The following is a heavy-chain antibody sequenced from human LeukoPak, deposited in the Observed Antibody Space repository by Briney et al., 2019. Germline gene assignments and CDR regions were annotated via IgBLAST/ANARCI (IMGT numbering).Heavy chain of an antibody. CDR3: ARGEGYTAMGLMDV. J-gene: IGHJ6*04. CDR1: GYTFTRYY. CDR2: INPNSGGT. Sequence: ASVRVSCKASGYTFTRYYMHWVRQAPGQGLEWMGWINPNSGGTNYAQKFQGWVTMTRDTSISTAYMELSRLRSDDTAVYYCARGEGYTAMGLMDVWGKGTTVTVSS. D-gene: IGHD5-18*01. V-gene: IGHV1-2*04.